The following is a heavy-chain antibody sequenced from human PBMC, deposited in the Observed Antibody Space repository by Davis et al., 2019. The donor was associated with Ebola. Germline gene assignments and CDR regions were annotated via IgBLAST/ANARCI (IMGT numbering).Heavy chain of an antibody. CDR2: INPSGGST. CDR1: GYTFTSYY. Sequence: ASVKVSCKASGYTFTSYYMHWVRQAPGQGLEWMGIINPSGGSTSYAQKFQGRVTMTRHTSTSTVYMELSSLRSEDTAVYYCARWNCSSTSCPDYYGMDVWGQGTTVTVSS. V-gene: IGHV1-46*01. J-gene: IGHJ6*02. CDR3: ARWNCSSTSCPDYYGMDV. D-gene: IGHD2-2*01.